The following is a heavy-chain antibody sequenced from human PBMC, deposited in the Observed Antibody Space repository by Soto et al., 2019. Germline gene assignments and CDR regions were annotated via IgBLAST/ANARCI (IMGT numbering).Heavy chain of an antibody. CDR3: AKDFLGALYNYFAP. V-gene: IGHV3-23*01. J-gene: IGHJ5*02. D-gene: IGHD1-26*01. CDR2: ISGGGGHT. Sequence: PGGSLRLSCAASGFIFNKYAMNWVRQAPGKGLEWVSAISGGGGHTYYAASVKGRFTISRDNSKNTVFLQMSRLRAEDTAFYYCAKDFLGALYNYFAPWGQGTLVTVSS. CDR1: GFIFNKYA.